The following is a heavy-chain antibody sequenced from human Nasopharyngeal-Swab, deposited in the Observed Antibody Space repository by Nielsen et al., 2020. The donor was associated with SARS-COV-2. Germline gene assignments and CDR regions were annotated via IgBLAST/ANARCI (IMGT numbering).Heavy chain of an antibody. CDR2: ISYDGSRS. J-gene: IGHJ4*02. V-gene: IGHV3-30*04. Sequence: GESLKISCAASGFTFTSYAMHWVRQAPGKGLEWVAVISYDGSRSYYADSVKGRFIISRDNSKNTLYLRMNSLRAEDTAVYYCARAYLVRLGELDYWGQGTLVTVSS. CDR3: ARAYLVRLGELDY. CDR1: GFTFTSYA. D-gene: IGHD3-16*01.